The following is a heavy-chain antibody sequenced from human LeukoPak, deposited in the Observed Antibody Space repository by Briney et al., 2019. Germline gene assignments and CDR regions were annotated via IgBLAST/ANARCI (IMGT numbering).Heavy chain of an antibody. J-gene: IGHJ4*02. CDR1: GFTFSSYA. CDR3: AKATFGDDYYGSGSYYLY. CDR2: ISGSGGST. V-gene: IGHV3-23*01. D-gene: IGHD3-10*01. Sequence: GGSLRLSCAASGFTFSSYAMSWVRQAPGKGLEWVSAISGSGGSTYYADSVKGRFTISRDNSKNTLYLQMNSLRAEDTAVYYCAKATFGDDYYGSGSYYLYWGQGTLVTVSS.